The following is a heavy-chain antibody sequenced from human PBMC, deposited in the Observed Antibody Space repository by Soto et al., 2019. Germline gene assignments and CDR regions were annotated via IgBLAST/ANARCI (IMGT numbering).Heavy chain of an antibody. CDR2: IDWADDK. D-gene: IGHD1-26*01. CDR1: WFSVGTGGIC. J-gene: IGHJ4*02. Sequence: GNTAQARTLTWACSWFSVGTGGICVSWIRQPPGKALEWLALIDWADDKYYSTSLKTRLTISKDTSKNQGVLTMPNMDPVDTPPSFCAHKVGAHSVSFDYWGQGTLVTVSS. V-gene: IGHV2-70*12. CDR3: AHKVGAHSVSFDY.